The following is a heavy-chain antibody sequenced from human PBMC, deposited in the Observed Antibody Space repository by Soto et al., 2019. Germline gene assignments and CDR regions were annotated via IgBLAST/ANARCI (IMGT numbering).Heavy chain of an antibody. Sequence: QVHRVKSGPEVKKPGASVKVSGKCSGSTFTSYGITWVRQAPGQGLEWMGWISAHNGNTDYAQKLQGRVTVTRDTSTSTAYMELRSLRSDDTAVYYCARGRYGDYWGQGALVTVSS. CDR2: ISAHNGNT. D-gene: IGHD1-1*01. CDR3: ARGRYGDY. J-gene: IGHJ4*02. CDR1: GSTFTSYG. V-gene: IGHV1-18*01.